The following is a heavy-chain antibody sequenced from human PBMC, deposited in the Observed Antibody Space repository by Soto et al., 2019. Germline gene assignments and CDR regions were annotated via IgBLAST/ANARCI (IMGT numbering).Heavy chain of an antibody. J-gene: IGHJ6*02. D-gene: IGHD6-13*01. CDR1: GFTFSSYT. Sequence: EVQLLESGGGLVQPGGSLRVSCAASGFTFSSYTMSWVRQAPGKGLEWVSAFSGSGGSTYYADSVKGRFTISRDNSKNTLYLQMNSLRAEDTAVYYCAKDMYSSSWYLGLDYYYYGMDVWGQGTTVTVSS. CDR3: AKDMYSSSWYLGLDYYYYGMDV. V-gene: IGHV3-23*01. CDR2: FSGSGGST.